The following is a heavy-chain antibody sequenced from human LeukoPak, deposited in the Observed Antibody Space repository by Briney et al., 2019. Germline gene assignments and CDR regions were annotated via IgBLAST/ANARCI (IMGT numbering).Heavy chain of an antibody. CDR3: ANALGGGNTWYYFDC. CDR2: LSGSGGGP. Sequence: GGSLRLSCAASGFTFSSYVMSWVRQAPGKGLEWVSRLSGSGGGPNYANSVKGRFTISRDNSKNTLYLQMNSLRAEDTAVYFCANALGGGNTWYYFDCWGQGTLVTVSS. J-gene: IGHJ4*02. V-gene: IGHV3-23*01. D-gene: IGHD6-13*01. CDR1: GFTFSSYV.